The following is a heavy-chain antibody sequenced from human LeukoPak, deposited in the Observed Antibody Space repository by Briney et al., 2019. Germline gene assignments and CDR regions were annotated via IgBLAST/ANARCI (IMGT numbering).Heavy chain of an antibody. D-gene: IGHD3-9*01. Sequence: ASVKVSCKVSGYTLTELSMHWVRQAPGKGLEWMGGFDPEDGETIYAQKFQGRVTMTEDTSTDTAYMELSSLRSEDTAVYYCATGLADYDILTGSRFDYWGQGTLVTVSS. J-gene: IGHJ4*02. CDR3: ATGLADYDILTGSRFDY. CDR2: FDPEDGET. V-gene: IGHV1-24*01. CDR1: GYTLTELS.